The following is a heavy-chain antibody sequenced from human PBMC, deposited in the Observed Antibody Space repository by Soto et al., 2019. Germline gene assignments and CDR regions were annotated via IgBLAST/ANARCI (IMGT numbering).Heavy chain of an antibody. CDR3: TTTVIPRAAGPIDY. J-gene: IGHJ4*02. CDR2: ISGSGGST. V-gene: IGHV3-23*01. CDR1: GFTFSSYA. Sequence: EVQLLESGGGLVQPGGSLRLSCAASGFTFSSYAMSWVRQAPGKGLEWVSAISGSGGSTYYADSVKGRFTISRDNSKNTLYLQMNSLRAEDTAVYYCTTTVIPRAAGPIDYWGQGTLVTVSS. D-gene: IGHD4-17*01.